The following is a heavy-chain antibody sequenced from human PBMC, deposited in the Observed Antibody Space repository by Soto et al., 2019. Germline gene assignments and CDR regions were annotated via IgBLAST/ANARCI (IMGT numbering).Heavy chain of an antibody. CDR1: GYTFTSYD. CDR3: VRSVYCSGGSCYLDVFDI. Sequence: ASVKVSCKASGYTFTSYDINWVRQATGQGLEWMGWMNPNSGNTGYAQKFQGRVTMTRNTSTSTAYMEMSRLRSEDTAVYFFVRSVYCSGGSCYLDVFDIWGQGTMVTVSS. D-gene: IGHD2-15*01. J-gene: IGHJ3*02. V-gene: IGHV1-8*01. CDR2: MNPNSGNT.